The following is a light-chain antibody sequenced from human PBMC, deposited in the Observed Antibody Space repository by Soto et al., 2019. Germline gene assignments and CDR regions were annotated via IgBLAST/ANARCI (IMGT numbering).Light chain of an antibody. CDR1: QSVRRN. Sequence: EIVVTQSPATLSVSPGERATLSCRASQSVRRNLAWYQQKPGQTPRLLIYDASSSATGVPARFSGSGSGTEFSLTISSLQSEDFAVYYCQQYDNWPPEWTFGQGTRVDLK. CDR2: DAS. V-gene: IGKV3-15*01. J-gene: IGKJ1*01. CDR3: QQYDNWPPEWT.